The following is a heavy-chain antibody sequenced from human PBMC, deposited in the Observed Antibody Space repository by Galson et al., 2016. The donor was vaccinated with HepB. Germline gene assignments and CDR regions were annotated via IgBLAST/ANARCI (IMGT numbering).Heavy chain of an antibody. CDR2: IKQDGQEK. CDR3: ARDMLYTIL. J-gene: IGHJ4*02. D-gene: IGHD2-8*01. V-gene: IGHV3-7*03. Sequence: SLRLSCEASGFTFSGYWMSWVRQAPGRGLEWVANIKQDGQEKNYVDSVKGRFTISRDNAKNSPYLQMNSLRAEDTAVYYCARDMLYTILWGQGTLVTVSS. CDR1: GFTFSGYW.